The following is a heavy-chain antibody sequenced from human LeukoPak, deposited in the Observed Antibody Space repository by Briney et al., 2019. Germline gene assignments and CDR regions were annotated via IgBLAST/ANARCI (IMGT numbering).Heavy chain of an antibody. CDR1: GGSFSGYY. J-gene: IGHJ4*02. D-gene: IGHD5-18*01. CDR3: ARNPGYSYSDY. V-gene: IGHV4-34*01. Sequence: SATLSLTCAVYGGSFSGYYWSWIRQPPGKGLEWIGEINHSGSTNYNPSLKSRVTISVDTSKNQFSLKLSSVTAADTAVYYCARNPGYSYSDYWGQGTLVTVSS. CDR2: INHSGST.